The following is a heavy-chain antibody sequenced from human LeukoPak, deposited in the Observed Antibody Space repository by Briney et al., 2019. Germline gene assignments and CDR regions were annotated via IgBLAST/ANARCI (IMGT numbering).Heavy chain of an antibody. CDR1: GYSISSGYY. Sequence: SETLSLTCTVSGYSISSGYYRGWIRQPPGKGLEWIGSIYYSGSTYYNPSLKSRVTISVDTSKNQFSLKLSSVTAADTAVYYCARRSGDYVDYWGQGTLVTVSS. CDR2: IYYSGST. CDR3: ARRSGDYVDY. D-gene: IGHD6-19*01. V-gene: IGHV4-38-2*02. J-gene: IGHJ4*02.